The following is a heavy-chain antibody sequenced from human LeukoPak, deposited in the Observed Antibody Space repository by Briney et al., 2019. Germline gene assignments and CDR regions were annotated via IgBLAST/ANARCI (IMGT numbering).Heavy chain of an antibody. CDR2: IGKDGSGK. CDR1: GFTFSNYW. CDR3: ARGRDFYAIDY. V-gene: IGHV3-7*01. Sequence: GGSLRLSCAASGFTFSNYWMGWFRQAPGKGLEWLANIGKDGSGKNYVDYVKGRFTISRDNAKNSLYLQMNSLRAEDTAVYYCARGRDFYAIDYWGQGTLVTVSS. D-gene: IGHD2/OR15-2a*01. J-gene: IGHJ4*02.